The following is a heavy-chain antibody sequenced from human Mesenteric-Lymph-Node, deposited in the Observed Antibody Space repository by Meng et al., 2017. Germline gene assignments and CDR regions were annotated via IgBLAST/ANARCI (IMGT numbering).Heavy chain of an antibody. CDR3: ARDSPGGYGYFDS. Sequence: QVQLQQWGAGLLKPSETLSLTCAVSGGSFGHYYWAWIRQPPGKGLEWIGYIHYSGTTYYNPSLKSRIAIPLDTSKNQFSLNLNSVTAADAAVYYCARDSPGGYGYFDSWGQGTLVTVSS. CDR1: GGSFGHYY. D-gene: IGHD5-12*01. J-gene: IGHJ4*02. V-gene: IGHV4-34*11. CDR2: IHYSGTT.